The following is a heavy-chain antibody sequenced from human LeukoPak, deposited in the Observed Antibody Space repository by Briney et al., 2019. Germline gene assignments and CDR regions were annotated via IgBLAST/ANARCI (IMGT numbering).Heavy chain of an antibody. Sequence: GGSLRLSCAASGFTFSSYWVSWVRQAPGKGLEWVANIKQDGSEKHYVDSVKGRLTISRDNAKNLLYLQMNSLRVEDTAVYYCAGGPGFLIDCWGQGTLVTVSS. CDR2: IKQDGSEK. D-gene: IGHD3-3*01. V-gene: IGHV3-7*01. CDR1: GFTFSSYW. CDR3: AGGPGFLIDC. J-gene: IGHJ4*02.